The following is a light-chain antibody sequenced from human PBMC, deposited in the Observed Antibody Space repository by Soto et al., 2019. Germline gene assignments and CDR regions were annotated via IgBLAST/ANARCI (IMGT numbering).Light chain of an antibody. Sequence: QSVLTQPASVSGSPGQSITISCTGTSSDVGGYNYVSWYQQHPGKAPKLMIYDVSNRPSGVSNRFSGSKSGNTASLTISGLQAEDEADYYCSSYTSSSTLRVFGTGTKVTVI. V-gene: IGLV2-14*01. J-gene: IGLJ1*01. CDR1: SSDVGGYNY. CDR2: DVS. CDR3: SSYTSSSTLRV.